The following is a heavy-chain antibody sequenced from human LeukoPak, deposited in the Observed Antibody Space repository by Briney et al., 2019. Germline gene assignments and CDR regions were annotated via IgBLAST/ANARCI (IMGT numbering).Heavy chain of an antibody. V-gene: IGHV3-23*01. CDR1: GFTLSSYA. J-gene: IGHJ4*02. D-gene: IGHD3-22*01. CDR2: TSGSGGST. CDR3: AKVGDSSGYYVVDY. Sequence: AGGSLRLSCAASGFTLSSYAMSWVRQAPRKGLEWVSSTSGSGGSTHYADSVKGRFTISRDNSKNTLYLQMNSLRVEDTAVYYCAKVGDSSGYYVVDYWGQGTLVTVSS.